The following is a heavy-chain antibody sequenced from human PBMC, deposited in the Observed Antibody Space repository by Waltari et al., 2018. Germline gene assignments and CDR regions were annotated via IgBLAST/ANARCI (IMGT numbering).Heavy chain of an antibody. Sequence: QVQLQESGPGLVRPSQTLSLTCTVSGGSIRSGSVYWTWLRQPAGKGLEWVGHIFTSGSTKYNPSLKSRVSVSLDTSENQFSLRLSSVTAADTAVYYCARDEARYYDIMTGGGYYGLDVWGQGTTVTVSS. CDR2: IFTSGST. CDR3: ARDEARYYDIMTGGGYYGLDV. V-gene: IGHV4-61*02. CDR1: GGSIRSGSVY. J-gene: IGHJ6*02. D-gene: IGHD3-9*01.